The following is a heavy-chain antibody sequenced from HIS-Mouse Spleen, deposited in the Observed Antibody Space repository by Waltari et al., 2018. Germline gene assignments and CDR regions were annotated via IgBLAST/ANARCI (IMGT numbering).Heavy chain of an antibody. J-gene: IGHJ4*02. V-gene: IGHV1-2*02. Sequence: QVQLVQSGAEVKKPGASVKVSCKASGYTFTGYYMHWVRQAPGQGLGWMGWINPSSGGTNYAQKVQGRVTMTRDTSISTAYMELSRLRSDDTAVYYCARDPSGSFDYWGQGTLVTVSS. CDR1: GYTFTGYY. CDR2: INPSSGGT. CDR3: ARDPSGSFDY. D-gene: IGHD1-26*01.